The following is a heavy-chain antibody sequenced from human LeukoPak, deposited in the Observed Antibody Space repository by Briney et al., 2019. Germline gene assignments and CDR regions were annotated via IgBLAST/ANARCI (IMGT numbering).Heavy chain of an antibody. CDR1: GYTFTSYA. CDR3: ARDRSGGRSELWFDP. CDR2: TNAGNGNT. J-gene: IGHJ5*02. Sequence: ASVKVSCKASGYTFTSYAMHWVRQAPGQRLEWMGWTNAGNGNTKYSQKFQGRVTITRDTSASTAYMELSSLRSEDTAVYYCARDRSGGRSELWFDPWGQGTLVTASS. V-gene: IGHV1-3*01. D-gene: IGHD2-15*01.